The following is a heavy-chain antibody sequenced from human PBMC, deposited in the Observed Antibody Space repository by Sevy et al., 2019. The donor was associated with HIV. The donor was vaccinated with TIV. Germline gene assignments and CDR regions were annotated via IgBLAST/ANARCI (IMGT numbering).Heavy chain of an antibody. CDR1: GFTFSKYS. V-gene: IGHV3-23*01. J-gene: IGHJ4*02. D-gene: IGHD2-8*01. CDR2: LSFGCGKI. CDR3: AREGCTQPHDY. Sequence: GGSLRLSCAASGFTFSKYSMSWVRQPPGKGLEWVSTLSFGCGKINYADSVKGRFTISRDNSKSSVYLQMNNLRPDDTAVYYCAREGCTQPHDYWGQGTLVTVSS.